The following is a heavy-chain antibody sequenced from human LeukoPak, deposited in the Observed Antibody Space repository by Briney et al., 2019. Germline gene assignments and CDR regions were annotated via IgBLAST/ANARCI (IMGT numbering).Heavy chain of an antibody. CDR3: AKDGPRYYYDSSGYLSPRYYFDY. J-gene: IGHJ4*02. D-gene: IGHD3-22*01. CDR2: IRYDGSNK. V-gene: IGHV3-30*02. Sequence: PGGSLRLSCAASGFTFSSYGMHWVRQAPGKGLGWVAFIRYDGSNKYYADSVKGRFTISRDNSKNTLYLQMNSLRAEDTAVYYCAKDGPRYYYDSSGYLSPRYYFDYWGQGTLVTVSS. CDR1: GFTFSSYG.